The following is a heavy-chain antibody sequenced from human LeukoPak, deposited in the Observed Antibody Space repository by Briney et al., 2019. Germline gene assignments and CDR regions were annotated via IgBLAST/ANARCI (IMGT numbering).Heavy chain of an antibody. D-gene: IGHD3-16*01. J-gene: IGHJ4*02. CDR3: GRAFPPLRTASAGDL. CDR1: GFSFSAYS. Sequence: GESLTLSCVASGFSFSAYSMNWVRQAPGKGLEWVSSISGRSSHVYYGDSVKGRFSISRDNAMNSVFLQMNSLGVEDTALYFCGRAFPPLRTASAGDLWGQGTLVTVSS. CDR2: ISGRSSHV. V-gene: IGHV3-21*01.